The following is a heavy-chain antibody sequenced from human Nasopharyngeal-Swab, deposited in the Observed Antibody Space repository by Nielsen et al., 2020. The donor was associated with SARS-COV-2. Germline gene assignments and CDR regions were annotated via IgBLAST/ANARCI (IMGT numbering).Heavy chain of an antibody. Sequence: GWSLKISCAASGFTVSSNYMSWVRQAPGKGLEWVSVIYSGGSTYYADSVKGRFTISRDNSKNTLYLQMNSLRAEDTAVYYCARGGGDDYVWGSYNYYFDYWGQGTLVTVSS. CDR2: IYSGGST. CDR3: ARGGGDDYVWGSYNYYFDY. CDR1: GFTVSSNY. J-gene: IGHJ4*02. D-gene: IGHD3-16*01. V-gene: IGHV3-53*01.